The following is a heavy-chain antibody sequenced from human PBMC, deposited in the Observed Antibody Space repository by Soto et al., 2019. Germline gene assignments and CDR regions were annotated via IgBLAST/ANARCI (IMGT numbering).Heavy chain of an antibody. J-gene: IGHJ4*02. Sequence: DVQLLESGGGLVQPEGSLRLSCAASGFTFSRYAMGWVRQGPGKVLEGVAGVSIGGSTHYADSVRGRFTISRDNSKNTLSLPMNSLTDEDTAVYFCAKRRGAGGHFDYWGQGALVTVSS. D-gene: IGHD2-15*01. CDR1: GFTFSRYA. V-gene: IGHV3-23*01. CDR3: AKRRGAGGHFDY. CDR2: VSIGGST.